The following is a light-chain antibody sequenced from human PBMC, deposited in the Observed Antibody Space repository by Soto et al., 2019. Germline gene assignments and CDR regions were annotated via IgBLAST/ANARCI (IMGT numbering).Light chain of an antibody. J-gene: IGKJ1*01. Sequence: DIQMPQSPYTLSASVRDRVTITCRASQTISNWLAWYQVKPGKAPKLLMHDASSLESGVPSRFSGSASGTEFTLTISSLQPDDFATYFCQQYSTYSWTFGQGTKVDIK. V-gene: IGKV1-5*01. CDR2: DAS. CDR3: QQYSTYSWT. CDR1: QTISNW.